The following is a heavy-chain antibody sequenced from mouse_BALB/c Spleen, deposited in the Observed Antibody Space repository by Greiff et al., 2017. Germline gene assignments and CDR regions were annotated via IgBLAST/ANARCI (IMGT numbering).Heavy chain of an antibody. D-gene: IGHD2-1*01. V-gene: IGHV1-12*01. Sequence: QVQLQQPGAELVKPGASVKMSCKASGYTFTSYNMHWVKQTPGQGLEWIGAIYPGNGDTSYNQKFKGKATLTADKSSSTAYMQLSSLTSEDSAVYYCARGGNRDYFDYWGQGTTLTVSS. CDR3: ARGGNRDYFDY. CDR2: IYPGNGDT. CDR1: GYTFTSYN. J-gene: IGHJ2*01.